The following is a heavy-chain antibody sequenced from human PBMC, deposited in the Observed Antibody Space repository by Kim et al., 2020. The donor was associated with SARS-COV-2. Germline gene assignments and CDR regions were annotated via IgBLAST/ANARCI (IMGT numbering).Heavy chain of an antibody. J-gene: IGHJ6*03. D-gene: IGHD3-16*01. CDR2: IYSSGIV. Sequence: SETLSLTCNVSGGAITSDYWAWIRQPPGKGLEWIGYIYSSGIVTYNPSLQSRVTISRDTSKNQVFLKLISVTAVATAVYFCARANYGYSYAPYYMDVCG. CDR1: GGAITSDY. V-gene: IGHV4-59*01. CDR3: ARANYGYSYAPYYMDV.